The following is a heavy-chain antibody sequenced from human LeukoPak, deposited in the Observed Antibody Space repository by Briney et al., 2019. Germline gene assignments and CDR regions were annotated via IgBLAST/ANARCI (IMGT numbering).Heavy chain of an antibody. Sequence: GGSLRLSCAASGFTFSIYWMSWVRQAPGKGLEWVANIKQDGSEKYYVDSVKGRFTISRDNAKNSLYPQMDSLRAEDTAVYYCARDMDFDYWGQGTLVTVSS. CDR1: GFTFSIYW. V-gene: IGHV3-7*01. CDR2: IKQDGSEK. CDR3: ARDMDFDY. J-gene: IGHJ4*02. D-gene: IGHD3-10*01.